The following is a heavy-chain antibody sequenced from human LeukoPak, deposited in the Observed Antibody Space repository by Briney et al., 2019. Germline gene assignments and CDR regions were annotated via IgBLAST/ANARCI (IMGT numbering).Heavy chain of an antibody. V-gene: IGHV3-30*18. CDR1: GFTFSSYG. CDR2: ISYDGSNK. CDR3: ANYGGNPLDAFDI. Sequence: GRSLRLSCAASGFTFSSYGMHWVCQAPGKGLEWVAVISYDGSNKYYADSVKGRFTISRDNSKNTLYLQMNSLRAEDTAVYYCANYGGNPLDAFDIWGQGTMVTVSS. D-gene: IGHD4-23*01. J-gene: IGHJ3*02.